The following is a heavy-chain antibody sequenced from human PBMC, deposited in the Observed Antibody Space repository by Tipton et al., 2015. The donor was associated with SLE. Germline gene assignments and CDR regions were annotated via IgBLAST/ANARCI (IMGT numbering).Heavy chain of an antibody. CDR2: INHRGST. CDR1: GGSISSSSSYY. V-gene: IGHV4-34*01. CDR3: ASSFYYYDSSGFDY. Sequence: GLVKPSETLSLTCAVYGGSISSSSSYYWAWIRQPPGKGVEWIGEINHRGSTNYNPSLKSRVTISVDTSKNQFSLKLTSVTAADTAVYYCASSFYYYDSSGFDYWGQGTLVTVSS. J-gene: IGHJ4*02. D-gene: IGHD3-22*01.